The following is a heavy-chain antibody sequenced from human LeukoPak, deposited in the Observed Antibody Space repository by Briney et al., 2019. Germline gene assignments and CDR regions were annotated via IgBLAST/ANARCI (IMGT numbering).Heavy chain of an antibody. CDR1: GYTFTSYG. CDR3: ARDPVHYDFWSGLEY. V-gene: IGHV1-18*01. Sequence: ASVKVSCKASGYTFTSYGISWVRQAPGQGLEWMGWISAYNGNTNYAQKLQGRVTMTTDTSTSTAYMELRSLRSDDTAVYYCARDPVHYDFWSGLEYWGQGTLVTVSS. CDR2: ISAYNGNT. J-gene: IGHJ4*02. D-gene: IGHD3-3*01.